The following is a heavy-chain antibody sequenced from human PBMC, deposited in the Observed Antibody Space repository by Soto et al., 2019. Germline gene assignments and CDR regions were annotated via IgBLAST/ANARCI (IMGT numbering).Heavy chain of an antibody. Sequence: VQLVESGGGLVQPGGSLRLSCAASGFMFSSYEMNWVRQAPGKGLEWVSHISSSGTIIYNADSVKGRFTISRDNAKNSLYLHMNSLRADDTAVYYCARDDCTSISCHSFFYALDVWGQGTTVTVSS. CDR3: ARDDCTSISCHSFFYALDV. J-gene: IGHJ6*02. CDR1: GFMFSSYE. D-gene: IGHD2-2*01. CDR2: ISSSGTII. V-gene: IGHV3-48*03.